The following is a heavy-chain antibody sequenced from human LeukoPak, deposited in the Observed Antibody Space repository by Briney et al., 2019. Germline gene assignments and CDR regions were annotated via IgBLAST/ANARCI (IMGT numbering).Heavy chain of an antibody. CDR1: GYTFTGYY. CDR3: ARDGDAGAFDI. J-gene: IGHJ3*02. V-gene: IGHV1-2*02. Sequence: ASVKVSCKASGYTFTGYYMHWVRQAPGQGLEWMGWINPNNGGTKSAQKFQGRVTVTRDTSISTAYMELSRLRSDDTAVYYCARDGDAGAFDIWGQGTMVTVSS. CDR2: INPNNGGT. D-gene: IGHD7-27*01.